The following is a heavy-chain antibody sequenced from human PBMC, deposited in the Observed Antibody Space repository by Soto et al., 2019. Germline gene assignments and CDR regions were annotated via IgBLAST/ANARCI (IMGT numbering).Heavy chain of an antibody. Sequence: QEQLVESGGGVVQPGGSLRLSCAASGFSFSSYGIHWVRQAPGKGLEWVAVVSNEGSIQYYADSVKGRFTISRDNSENTVFLQMNSLRSEDTAVYYCAKEGGTLGTSASYGFDYWGQGSRVTVSS. D-gene: IGHD3-16*01. V-gene: IGHV3-30*18. CDR1: GFSFSSYG. CDR2: VSNEGSIQ. J-gene: IGHJ4*02. CDR3: AKEGGTLGTSASYGFDY.